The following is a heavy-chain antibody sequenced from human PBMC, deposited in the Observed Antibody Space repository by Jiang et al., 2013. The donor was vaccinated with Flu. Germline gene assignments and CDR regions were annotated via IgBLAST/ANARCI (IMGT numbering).Heavy chain of an antibody. V-gene: IGHV2-5*01. J-gene: IGHJ3*02. Sequence: KPTQTLTLTCTFSGFSLSTSGVGVGWIRQPPGKALEWLALIYWYDDKRYSPSLKSRLTITKDTSKNQVVLTMTNMDPVDTATYYCAHLTTVTFAFDIWGQGTMVTVSS. CDR3: AHLTTVTFAFDI. D-gene: IGHD4-17*01. CDR1: GFSLSTSGVG. CDR2: IYWYDDK.